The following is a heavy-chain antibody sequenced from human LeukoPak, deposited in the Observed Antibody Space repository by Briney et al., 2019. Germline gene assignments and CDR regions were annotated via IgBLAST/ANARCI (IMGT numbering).Heavy chain of an antibody. CDR1: GFTFSGYW. CDR2: INSDGSST. Sequence: GGSLRLSCAASGFTFSGYWMHWVRQAPGKWLVWVSRINSDGSSTSYADSVKGRFTISRDNAKNTLYLQMNSLRAEDTAIYYCAKDVSDCGGVCYSDYWGQGALVTVSS. J-gene: IGHJ4*02. CDR3: AKDVSDCGGVCYSDY. V-gene: IGHV3-74*01. D-gene: IGHD2-21*02.